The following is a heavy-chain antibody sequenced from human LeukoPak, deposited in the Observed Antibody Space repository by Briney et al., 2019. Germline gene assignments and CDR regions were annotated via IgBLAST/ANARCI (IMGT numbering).Heavy chain of an antibody. CDR3: ARVAREGYNL. V-gene: IGHV4-59*01. CDR2: IYSSGST. J-gene: IGHJ4*02. D-gene: IGHD5-24*01. Sequence: SETLSLTCTVSGGSISSYDWSWIRQPPGKGLEWIGYIYSSGSTNYNPSLKSRVTISVDTTKNQFSLKLTSVTAADTAVYYCARVAREGYNLWGQGTLVTVSS. CDR1: GGSISSYD.